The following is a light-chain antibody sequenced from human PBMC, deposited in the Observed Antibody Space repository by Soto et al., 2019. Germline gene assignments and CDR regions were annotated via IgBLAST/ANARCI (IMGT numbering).Light chain of an antibody. V-gene: IGKV3-11*01. CDR3: QQRSNWPWT. J-gene: IGKJ1*01. CDR1: QSVSIY. CDR2: DAS. Sequence: EIVLTQSPATLCLSPGERATLSCRASQSVSIYLAWYQQKPGQAPRLLIYDASNRATGIPARFSGRGSGTDFTLPISSLEPEDFAVYYCQQRSNWPWTFGQGTKVEIK.